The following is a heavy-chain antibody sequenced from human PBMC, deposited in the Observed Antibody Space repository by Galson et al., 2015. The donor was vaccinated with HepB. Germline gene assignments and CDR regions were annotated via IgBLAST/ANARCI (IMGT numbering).Heavy chain of an antibody. CDR1: GYSFINYW. D-gene: IGHD5-24*01. V-gene: IGHV5-51*03. J-gene: IGHJ4*02. CDR3: ARLSRDGYNNEAYYFDH. CDR2: IYPGDSDT. Sequence: QSGAEVKKPGESLKISCKGSGYSFINYWIAWVRQMPGKGLEWMGAIYPGDSDTRYSPSFQGQVTISADKSTNTAYLQWGGLKASDTAMYYCARLSRDGYNNEAYYFDHWGQGTLVTVSS.